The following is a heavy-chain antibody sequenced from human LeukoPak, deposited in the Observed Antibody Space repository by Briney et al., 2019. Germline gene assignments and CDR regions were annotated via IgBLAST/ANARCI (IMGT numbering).Heavy chain of an antibody. J-gene: IGHJ6*02. CDR1: GFTFSSYG. Sequence: GSLRLSCAASGFTFSSYGMHWVRQAPGKGLEWVAVISYDGSNKYCADSVKGRFTISRDNSKNTLYLQMNSLRAEDTAVYYCAKVDVDTAMVEDYYYGMDVWGQGTTVTVSS. CDR3: AKVDVDTAMVEDYYYGMDV. V-gene: IGHV3-30*18. CDR2: ISYDGSNK. D-gene: IGHD5-18*01.